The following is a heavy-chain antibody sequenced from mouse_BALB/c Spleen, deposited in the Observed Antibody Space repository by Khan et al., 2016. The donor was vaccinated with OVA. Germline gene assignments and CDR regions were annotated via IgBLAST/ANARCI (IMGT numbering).Heavy chain of an antibody. CDR1: GYSITSGYA. CDR3: ARGNYYGYYVDY. CDR2: ISYSGGT. J-gene: IGHJ2*01. V-gene: IGHV3-2*02. Sequence: EVQLQESGPGLVKPSQSLSLTCTVTGYSITSGYAWNWIRQFPGNKLEWMGYISYSGGTSYNPSLKSRISITRDTSKNQFFLQLNSVTTEATATYYCARGNYYGYYVDYWGHGTPLTVSS. D-gene: IGHD1-1*01.